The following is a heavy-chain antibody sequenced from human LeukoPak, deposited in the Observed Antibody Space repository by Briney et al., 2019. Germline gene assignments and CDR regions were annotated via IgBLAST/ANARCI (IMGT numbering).Heavy chain of an antibody. D-gene: IGHD3-22*01. CDR1: GGTFISYA. J-gene: IGHJ4*02. CDR2: IIPIFGTA. V-gene: IGHV1-69*13. CDR3: ARGRGVTMIPPLGY. Sequence: LVKVSCKASGGTFISYAISWVRQAPGQGLEWMGGIIPIFGTANYAQKFQGRVTITADESTSTAYMELSSLRSEDTAVYYCARGRGVTMIPPLGYWGQGTLVTVSS.